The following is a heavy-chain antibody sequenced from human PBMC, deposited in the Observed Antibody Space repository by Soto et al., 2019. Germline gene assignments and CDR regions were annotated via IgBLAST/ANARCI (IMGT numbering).Heavy chain of an antibody. CDR3: ARLAYCGGACYVVPFDY. CDR2: ISSSSSYT. Sequence: QVQLVESGGGLVNPGGSLRLSCAAAGFTFSDYYMSWIRQAPGKGLEWVSYISSSSSYTNYADSVKGRFTISRDNAKNSLYLQMNSLRAEDTAVYYCARLAYCGGACYVVPFDYWGQGTLVTVSS. V-gene: IGHV3-11*06. D-gene: IGHD2-21*02. J-gene: IGHJ4*02. CDR1: GFTFSDYY.